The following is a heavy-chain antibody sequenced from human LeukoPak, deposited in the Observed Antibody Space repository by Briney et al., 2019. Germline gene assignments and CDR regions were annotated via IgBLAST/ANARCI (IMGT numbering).Heavy chain of an antibody. Sequence: GGSLRLSCAASGFTFSSYSMNWVRQAPGKGLEWVSYISSSSSYIYYADSVKGRFTISRDNSKNTLYLQMNSLRAEDTAVYYCAKRDIVATPGWFDPWGQGTLVTVSS. CDR2: ISSSSSYI. CDR1: GFTFSSYS. J-gene: IGHJ5*02. V-gene: IGHV3-21*05. D-gene: IGHD5-12*01. CDR3: AKRDIVATPGWFDP.